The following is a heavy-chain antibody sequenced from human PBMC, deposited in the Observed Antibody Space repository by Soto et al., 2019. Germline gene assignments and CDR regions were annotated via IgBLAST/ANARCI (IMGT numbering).Heavy chain of an antibody. J-gene: IGHJ6*02. CDR2: IYHSGST. Sequence: QLQLQESGSGLVKPSQTLSLTCAVSGGSISSGGYSRSWIRQPPGKGLEWIGYIYHSGSTYYNPSLKSRVTISVDRSKNQFSLKLSSVTAADTAVYYCAREGFWGWDYGDNYGMDVWGQGTTVTVSS. CDR1: GGSISSGGYS. CDR3: AREGFWGWDYGDNYGMDV. D-gene: IGHD4-17*01. V-gene: IGHV4-30-2*01.